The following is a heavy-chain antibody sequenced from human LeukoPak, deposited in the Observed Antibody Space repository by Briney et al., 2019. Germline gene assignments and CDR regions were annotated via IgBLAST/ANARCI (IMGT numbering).Heavy chain of an antibody. CDR3: ARDADRVEMATDFDY. J-gene: IGHJ4*02. Sequence: PGGSLRLSCAASGFTFSSYSMNWVRQAPGKGLEWVSYISSSSSTIYYADSVKGRFTISRDNAKNSLYLQMNSLGDEDTAVYYCARDADRVEMATDFDYWGQGTLVTVSS. CDR1: GFTFSSYS. V-gene: IGHV3-48*02. D-gene: IGHD5-24*01. CDR2: ISSSSSTI.